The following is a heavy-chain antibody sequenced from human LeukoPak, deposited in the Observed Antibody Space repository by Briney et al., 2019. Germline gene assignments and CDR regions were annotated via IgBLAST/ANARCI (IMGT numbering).Heavy chain of an antibody. Sequence: GGSRRPSCAASGFTFTSYGMGWVRQAPGKGLEWVSAIRGMGGRTYYAGSVKGRFTIPRDNSKHPLYLQMNSLRAEDTAVYYCAKARRGGYEIDYWGQGTLVTVSS. CDR2: IRGMGGRT. J-gene: IGHJ4*02. D-gene: IGHD5-12*01. V-gene: IGHV3-23*01. CDR3: AKARRGGYEIDY. CDR1: GFTFTSYG.